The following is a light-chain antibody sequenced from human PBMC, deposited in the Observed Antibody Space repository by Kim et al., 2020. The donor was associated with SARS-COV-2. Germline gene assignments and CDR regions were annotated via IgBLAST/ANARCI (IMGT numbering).Light chain of an antibody. CDR1: RYNIGSNP. CDR3: AAWDYSLKGWV. J-gene: IGLJ3*02. V-gene: IGLV1-44*01. Sequence: GQRVTVYCSGTRYNIGSNPVNWFQQVPGTAPKLFIYNDNQRPSGVPDRVSASKSGTSASLAISGLQPEDAAHYFCAAWDYSLKGWVFGGGTQLTVL. CDR2: NDN.